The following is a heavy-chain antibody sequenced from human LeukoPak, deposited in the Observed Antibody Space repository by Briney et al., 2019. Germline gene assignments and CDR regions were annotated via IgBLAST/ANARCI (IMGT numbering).Heavy chain of an antibody. CDR2: ISGSGGST. D-gene: IGHD3-9*01. V-gene: IGHV3-23*01. J-gene: IGHJ4*02. CDR1: GFTFSSYA. CDR3: AKESDILTGYSPLDY. Sequence: GGSLRLSCAASGFTFSSYAMSWVRQAPGKGLEWVSAISGSGGSTYYADSVKGRFTISRDNSKNTLYLQMNSLRAEDTAVYYRAKESDILTGYSPLDYWGQGTLVTVSS.